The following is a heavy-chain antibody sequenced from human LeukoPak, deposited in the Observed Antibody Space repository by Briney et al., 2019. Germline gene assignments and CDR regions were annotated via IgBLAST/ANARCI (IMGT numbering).Heavy chain of an antibody. CDR2: IFYSGST. CDR1: GGSISNNNYY. V-gene: IGHV4-39*06. CDR3: ARDPLLPTGPWVTNFLYH. J-gene: IGHJ4*02. Sequence: PSETLSLTCTISGGSISNNNYYWGWIRQPPGKGLEWIGSIFYSGSTYCHPVLKTRVNISLDTSKHQFPLKLTPVTAGDTGFDYCARDPLLPTGPWVTNFLYHRGQGTLVPVS. D-gene: IGHD5-18*01.